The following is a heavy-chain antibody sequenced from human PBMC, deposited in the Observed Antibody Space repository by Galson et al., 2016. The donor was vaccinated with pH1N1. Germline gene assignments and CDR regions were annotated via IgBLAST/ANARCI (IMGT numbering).Heavy chain of an antibody. D-gene: IGHD6-19*01. CDR2: ISGYNGDT. CDR1: NHTFTAYS. Sequence: SVKVSCKASNHTFTAYSIGWVRQAPGQGLEWMAWISGYNGDTKYAQKFQGRVTMTTDTSANTAYLELRSLRSDDTAVYYCARHRSGWSGALTYWHFDLWGRGTLVIVSS. CDR3: ARHRSGWSGALTYWHFDL. J-gene: IGHJ2*01. V-gene: IGHV1-18*01.